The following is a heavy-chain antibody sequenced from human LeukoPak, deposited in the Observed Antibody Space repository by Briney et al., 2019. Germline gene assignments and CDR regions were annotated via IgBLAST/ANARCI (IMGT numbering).Heavy chain of an antibody. CDR3: AKGGHDFNPFYW. Sequence: GGSLRLSCAASGFSFSTHAMGWVRQAPGKGLEWVSSIKGGGNDPFYGDSVKGRFTISRDNSKNTLFLQLNSLRAEDSAVYYCAKGGHDFNPFYWWGQGTLVTVSS. J-gene: IGHJ4*02. CDR1: GFSFSTHA. CDR2: IKGGGNDP. D-gene: IGHD2-21*02. V-gene: IGHV3-23*01.